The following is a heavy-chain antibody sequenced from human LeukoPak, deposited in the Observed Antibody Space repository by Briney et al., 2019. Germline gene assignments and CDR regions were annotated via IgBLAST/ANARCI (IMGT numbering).Heavy chain of an antibody. Sequence: GGSLRLSCAASGFTFSSYSMNWVRQAPGKGLEWVSYISSSSSYIYYADSVKGRFTISRDNAKNSLYLQMNSLRAEDTAVYYCAREEGYGDYVGSSGYWGQGTLVTVSS. CDR2: ISSSSSYI. CDR3: AREEGYGDYVGSSGY. V-gene: IGHV3-21*05. D-gene: IGHD4-17*01. CDR1: GFTFSSYS. J-gene: IGHJ4*02.